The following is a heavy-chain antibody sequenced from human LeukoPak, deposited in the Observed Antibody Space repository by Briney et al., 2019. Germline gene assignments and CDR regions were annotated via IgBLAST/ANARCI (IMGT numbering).Heavy chain of an antibody. CDR1: GGSISSGGYY. J-gene: IGHJ4*02. Sequence: PSETLSLTCTVSGGSISSGGYYWSWLRQHPGKGLEWIGYIYYSGSTYYNPSLKSRVTISVDTSKNQFSLKLSSVTAADTAVYYCARARADYGDLNYWGQGTLVTVSS. D-gene: IGHD4-17*01. CDR3: ARARADYGDLNY. CDR2: IYYSGST. V-gene: IGHV4-31*03.